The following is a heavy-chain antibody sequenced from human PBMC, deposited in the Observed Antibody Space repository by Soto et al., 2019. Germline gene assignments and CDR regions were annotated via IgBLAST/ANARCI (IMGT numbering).Heavy chain of an antibody. J-gene: IGHJ3*02. Sequence: PSETLSLTCSVSGASISSYFWSWIRQPPGKGLEWIGYLYYSGSNNYNPTLKSRVTISGDTSKNQFSLKLSSVTAADTAVYYCAKGGSGSYSNAFDIWGQGTMVTVSS. D-gene: IGHD3-10*01. CDR3: AKGGSGSYSNAFDI. CDR2: LYYSGSN. CDR1: GASISSYF. V-gene: IGHV4-59*08.